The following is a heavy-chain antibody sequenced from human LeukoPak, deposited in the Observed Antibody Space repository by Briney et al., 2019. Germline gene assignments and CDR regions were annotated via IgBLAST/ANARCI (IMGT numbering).Heavy chain of an antibody. Sequence: GGSLRLSCAASGFTFSDYYMSWIRQAPGKGLEWVSYISSSSIYTYYADFVKGGFTISRDNPNNSLYLQVNSMRDEDTAVYYCARMRSSSTPYFDYWGQGTLVTVSS. CDR2: ISSSSIYT. CDR1: GFTFSDYY. V-gene: IGHV3-11*06. J-gene: IGHJ4*02. CDR3: ARMRSSSTPYFDY.